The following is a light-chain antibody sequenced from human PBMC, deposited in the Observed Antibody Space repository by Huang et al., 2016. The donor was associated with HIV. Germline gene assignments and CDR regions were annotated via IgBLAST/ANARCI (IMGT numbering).Light chain of an antibody. CDR2: EVS. CDR3: MQRTQRPLT. Sequence: DIVMTQTPLSLSVTPGQPASISCKSSQSLLHSDGETYLYWYLHKPGQSPQLLIYEVSNRFAGVPDRFSGSGSGTYFTLRISRVEAEDVGVYYCMQRTQRPLTFGGGTKVEIK. CDR1: QSLLHSDGETY. V-gene: IGKV2D-29*02. J-gene: IGKJ4*01.